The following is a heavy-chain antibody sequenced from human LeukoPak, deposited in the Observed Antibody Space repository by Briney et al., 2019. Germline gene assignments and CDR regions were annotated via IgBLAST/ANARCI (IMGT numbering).Heavy chain of an antibody. CDR2: ISSSSSYI. D-gene: IGHD6-19*01. J-gene: IGHJ4*02. CDR1: GFIFSTYN. Sequence: PGGSLRLSCAASGFIFSTYNMNWVRQAPGKGLEWVSSISSSSSYIYYADSVKGRFTISRDNAKNSLYLQMNSLRAEDTAVYYCAREGQWLATHYFDYWGQGTLVTVSS. V-gene: IGHV3-21*01. CDR3: AREGQWLATHYFDY.